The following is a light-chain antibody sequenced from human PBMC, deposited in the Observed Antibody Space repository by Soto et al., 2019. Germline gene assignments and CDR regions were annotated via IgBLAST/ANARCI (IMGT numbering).Light chain of an antibody. V-gene: IGLV2-14*01. J-gene: IGLJ1*01. Sequence: QSVLTQPASVSGSPGQSITISCTGTSGDVGTYNYVSWYQQHPGKAPKLMIYEVRNRPSGVSNRFSGSKSGNTASLTISGLQAEDEADYYCSSYTRRSTYVFGGGTKVTVL. CDR3: SSYTRRSTYV. CDR2: EVR. CDR1: SGDVGTYNY.